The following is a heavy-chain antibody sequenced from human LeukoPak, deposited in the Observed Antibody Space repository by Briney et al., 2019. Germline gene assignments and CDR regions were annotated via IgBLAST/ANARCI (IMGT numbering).Heavy chain of an antibody. Sequence: TSETLSLTCAVYGGSFSGYYWSWIRQPPGKGLEWIGEINHSGSTNYNPSLKSRVTISVDTSKNQFSLKLSSVTAADTAVYYCARVSYYFDYWGQGTLVTVSS. CDR3: ARVSYYFDY. V-gene: IGHV4-34*01. CDR1: GGSFSGYY. J-gene: IGHJ4*02. CDR2: INHSGST.